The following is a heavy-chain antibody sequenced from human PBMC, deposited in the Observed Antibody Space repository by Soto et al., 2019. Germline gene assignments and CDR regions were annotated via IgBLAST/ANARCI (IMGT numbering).Heavy chain of an antibody. CDR1: GFTFSSYS. V-gene: IGHV3-21*01. Sequence: EVQLVESGGGLVKPGGSLRLSCAASGFTFSSYSMNWVRQAPGTGLEWVSSISSSSSYIYYADSVKGRFTISRDNAKNSRYLQMNSLRAEDTAVYYCARDAYCGGDCGAEYFQHWGQGTLVTVSS. J-gene: IGHJ1*01. CDR2: ISSSSSYI. CDR3: ARDAYCGGDCGAEYFQH. D-gene: IGHD2-21*02.